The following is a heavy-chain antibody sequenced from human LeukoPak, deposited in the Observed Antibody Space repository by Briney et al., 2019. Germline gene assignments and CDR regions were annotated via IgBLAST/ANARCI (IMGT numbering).Heavy chain of an antibody. CDR2: ISGSGGST. CDR1: GFTFNSYW. J-gene: IGHJ4*02. V-gene: IGHV3-23*01. Sequence: PGGSLRLSCAASGFTFNSYWMHWVRQAPGKGLEWVSAISGSGGSTYYAGSVKGRFTISRDNSKNTLYLQMNSLRAEDTAVYYCANGLTKSSGNYWGQGTLVTVSS. D-gene: IGHD6-25*01. CDR3: ANGLTKSSGNY.